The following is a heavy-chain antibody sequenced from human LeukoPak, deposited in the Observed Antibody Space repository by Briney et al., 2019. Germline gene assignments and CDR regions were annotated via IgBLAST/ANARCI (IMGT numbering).Heavy chain of an antibody. D-gene: IGHD1-26*01. Sequence: SETLSLTCAVYGGSFSGYYWSWIRQPPGKGLEWIGEINHSGSTNYNPALKRRGTISVDTSKNQFSLKLSSETPADTAVYYCARGRGSYDYWGQGTLVSVSS. J-gene: IGHJ4*02. CDR2: INHSGST. V-gene: IGHV4-34*01. CDR1: GGSFSGYY. CDR3: ARGRGSYDY.